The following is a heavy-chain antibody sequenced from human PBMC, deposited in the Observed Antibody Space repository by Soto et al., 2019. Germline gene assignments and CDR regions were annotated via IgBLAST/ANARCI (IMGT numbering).Heavy chain of an antibody. V-gene: IGHV1-24*01. CDR1: GYTLTELS. CDR2: FDPEDGET. J-gene: IGHJ3*02. CDR3: ARESIVVVTAIRSADAFDI. Sequence: ASVKVSCKVSGYTLTELSMHWVRQAPGKGLEWMGGFDPEDGETIYAQKFQGRVTMTRDTSTSTVYMELSSLRSEDTAVYYCARESIVVVTAIRSADAFDIWGQGTMVTVSS. D-gene: IGHD2-21*02.